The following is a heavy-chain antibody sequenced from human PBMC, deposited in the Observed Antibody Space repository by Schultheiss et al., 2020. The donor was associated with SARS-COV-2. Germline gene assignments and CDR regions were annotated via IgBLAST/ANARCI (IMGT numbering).Heavy chain of an antibody. V-gene: IGHV4-39*01. D-gene: IGHD2-15*01. CDR2: IYYSGST. Sequence: SETLSLTCTVSGGSISSGGYYWGWIRQPPGKGLEWIGSIYYSGSTYYNPSLKSRVTISVDTSKNQFSLKLSSVTAADTAVYYCARETFVVVAATGKQSSGRSYYGMDVWGQGTTVTVSS. CDR1: GGSISSGGYY. J-gene: IGHJ6*02. CDR3: ARETFVVVAATGKQSSGRSYYGMDV.